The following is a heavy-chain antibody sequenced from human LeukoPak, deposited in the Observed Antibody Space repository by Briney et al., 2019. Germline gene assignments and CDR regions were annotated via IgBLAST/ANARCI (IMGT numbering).Heavy chain of an antibody. J-gene: IGHJ4*02. D-gene: IGHD3-22*01. CDR3: ARTRTSSGYYFDY. V-gene: IGHV3-30*14. Sequence: GRSLRLSCAASGFTFSSYAMHWVRQAPGKGLEWVAVISYDGSNKYYADSVKGRFTISRENAKNSLYLQMNSLRAGDTAVYYCARTRTSSGYYFDYWGQGTLVTVSS. CDR2: ISYDGSNK. CDR1: GFTFSSYA.